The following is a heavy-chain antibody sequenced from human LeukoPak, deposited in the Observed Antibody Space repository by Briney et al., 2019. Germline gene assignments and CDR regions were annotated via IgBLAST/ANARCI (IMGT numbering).Heavy chain of an antibody. D-gene: IGHD3-3*01. CDR2: IRSKAYGGTT. CDR3: TREGGLTIFGVVIGNDAFDI. Sequence: GGSLRLSCTASGVIFGDYAMSWFRQAPGKGLEWVGIIRSKAYGGTTEYAASVKGRFTISRDDSKSIAYLQMNSLKTEDTAVYYCTREGGLTIFGVVIGNDAFDIWGQGTMVTVSS. J-gene: IGHJ3*02. CDR1: GVIFGDYA. V-gene: IGHV3-49*03.